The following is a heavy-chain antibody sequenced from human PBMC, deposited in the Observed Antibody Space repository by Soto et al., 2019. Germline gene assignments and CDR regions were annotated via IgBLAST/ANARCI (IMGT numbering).Heavy chain of an antibody. CDR2: ISGSGGST. CDR3: AKEKGIRTVLRFMEWFTTLNY. CDR1: GFTFSSYA. D-gene: IGHD3-3*01. Sequence: GGSLRLSCAASGFTFSSYAMSWVRQAPGKGLEWVSAISGSGGSTYYADSVKGRFTISRDNSKNTLYLQMNSLRAEDTAVYYCAKEKGIRTVLRFMEWFTTLNYWGQGTLVTVSS. V-gene: IGHV3-23*01. J-gene: IGHJ4*02.